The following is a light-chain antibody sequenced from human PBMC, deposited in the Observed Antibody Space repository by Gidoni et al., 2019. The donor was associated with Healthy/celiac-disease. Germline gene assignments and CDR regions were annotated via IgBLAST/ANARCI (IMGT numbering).Light chain of an antibody. CDR3: QQYNNWPPGRT. CDR1: QSVSSN. V-gene: IGKV3-15*01. CDR2: GAS. J-gene: IGKJ1*01. Sequence: IVVTQSPATLSVSPGEQATLSCRASQSVSSNLDWYQQKPGQAPRLLIYGASTRATGIPARFSGSGSGTEFTLTISSLQSEDFAVYYCQQYNNWPPGRTFGQGTKVEIK.